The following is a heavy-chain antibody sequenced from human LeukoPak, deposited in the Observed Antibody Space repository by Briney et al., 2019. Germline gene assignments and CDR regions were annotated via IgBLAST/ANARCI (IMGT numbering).Heavy chain of an antibody. D-gene: IGHD6-13*01. CDR1: GGSISSSSYY. CDR3: ARDQLGGSSWYGSYYYYGMDV. Sequence: SETLSLTCTVSGGSISSSSYYWGWIRQPPGKGLEWIGSIYYSGSTNYNPSLKSRVTISVDTSKNQFSLKLSSVTAADTAVYYCARDQLGGSSWYGSYYYYGMDVWGQGTTVTVSS. CDR2: IYYSGST. J-gene: IGHJ6*02. V-gene: IGHV4-39*07.